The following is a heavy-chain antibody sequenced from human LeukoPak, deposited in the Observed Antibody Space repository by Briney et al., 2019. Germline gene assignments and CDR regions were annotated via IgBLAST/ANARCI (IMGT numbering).Heavy chain of an antibody. D-gene: IGHD1-1*01. J-gene: IGHJ4*02. CDR1: GGSFSGYY. V-gene: IGHV4-34*01. CDR3: ARGWTFDY. CDR2: INHSGST. Sequence: SETLSLTCAVYGGSFSGYYWSWIRQPPGKGLEWIGEINHSGSTNYNPSLKSRVTISVDTSKNQFSLKLSSVTAADTAVYYCARGWTFDYWGQGTLVTVSS.